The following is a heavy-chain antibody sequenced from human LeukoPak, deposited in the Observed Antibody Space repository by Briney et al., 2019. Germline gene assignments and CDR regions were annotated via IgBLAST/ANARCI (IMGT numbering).Heavy chain of an antibody. CDR2: ISGSGDNT. Sequence: LSLTCTVSGGSISSGGYYWSWVRQAPGKGLEWVSGISGSGDNTYYADSVKGRFTIPRDNSKNTLYVQVNSLGTEDTAAYYCAKGSYYDSSGSFYFDCWGQGTLVTVSS. J-gene: IGHJ4*02. V-gene: IGHV3-23*01. CDR3: AKGSYYDSSGSFYFDC. D-gene: IGHD3-22*01. CDR1: GGSISSGGYY.